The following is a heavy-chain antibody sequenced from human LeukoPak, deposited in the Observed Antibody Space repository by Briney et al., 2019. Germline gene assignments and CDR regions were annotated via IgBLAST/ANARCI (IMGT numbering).Heavy chain of an antibody. CDR2: IRSKPYGGTT. CDR3: TRGSDTIFGVARDGFDH. D-gene: IGHD3-3*01. Sequence: GGSLRLSCTPSGFTFGDYVVSWIRQAPGKGLEWVGFIRSKPYGGTTEYAASVKGRFTISRDDSKSIAYLQMNSLKTEDTAVYYCTRGSDTIFGVARDGFDHWGQGTLVTVSS. J-gene: IGHJ4*02. CDR1: GFTFGDYV. V-gene: IGHV3-49*03.